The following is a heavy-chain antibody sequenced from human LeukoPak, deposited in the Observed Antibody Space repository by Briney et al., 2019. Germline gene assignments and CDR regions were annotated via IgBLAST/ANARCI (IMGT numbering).Heavy chain of an antibody. CDR3: ARTYSGSYLAPDY. J-gene: IGHJ4*02. CDR2: ISSSSSYI. CDR1: GFTFSSYT. V-gene: IGHV3-21*01. D-gene: IGHD1-26*01. Sequence: GGSLRLSCAASGFTFSSYTMNWVRQAPGKGLEWVSSISSSSSYIYYADSVKVRFTISRDNAKNSLYLQMHSLRAEDTAVYYCARTYSGSYLAPDYWGQGTLSPSPQ.